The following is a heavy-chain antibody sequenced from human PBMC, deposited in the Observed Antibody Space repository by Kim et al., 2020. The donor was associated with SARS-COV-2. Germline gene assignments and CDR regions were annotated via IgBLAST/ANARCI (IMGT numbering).Heavy chain of an antibody. J-gene: IGHJ4*02. CDR3: ARGEMATTNTYDY. D-gene: IGHD1-1*01. CDR1: GGTFSSYA. V-gene: IGHV1-69*13. Sequence: SVKVSCKASGGTFSSYAISWVRQAPGQGLEWMGGIIPIFGTANYAQKFQGRVTITADESTSTAYMELSSLRSEDTAVYYCARGEMATTNTYDYWGQGTLVTVSS. CDR2: IIPIFGTA.